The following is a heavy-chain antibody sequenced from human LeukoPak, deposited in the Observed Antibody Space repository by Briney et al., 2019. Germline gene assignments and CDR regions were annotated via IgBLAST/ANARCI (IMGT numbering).Heavy chain of an antibody. CDR3: AKDRHSSGTDWVDY. J-gene: IGHJ4*02. V-gene: IGHV3-30*18. Sequence: PGRSPRLSCAASGFTFSSYGMHWVRQAPGKGLEWVAVISYDGSNKYYADSVKGRFTISRDNSKNTLYLQMNSLRAEDTAVYYCAKDRHSSGTDWVDYWGQGTLVTVSS. CDR1: GFTFSSYG. CDR2: ISYDGSNK. D-gene: IGHD6-19*01.